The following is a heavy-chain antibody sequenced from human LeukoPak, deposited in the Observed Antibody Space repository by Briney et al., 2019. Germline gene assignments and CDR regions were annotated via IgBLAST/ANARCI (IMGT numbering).Heavy chain of an antibody. CDR1: GFTFSSYS. Sequence: GGSLRLSCAASGFTFSSYSMNWVRQAPGKGLEWVSSISSSSSYIYYADSVKGRFTISRDNAKNSLYLQMNSLRAEDTAVYYCARISGSYGMDVWGQGTTVTVSS. D-gene: IGHD1-26*01. CDR3: ARISGSYGMDV. J-gene: IGHJ6*02. V-gene: IGHV3-21*01. CDR2: ISSSSSYI.